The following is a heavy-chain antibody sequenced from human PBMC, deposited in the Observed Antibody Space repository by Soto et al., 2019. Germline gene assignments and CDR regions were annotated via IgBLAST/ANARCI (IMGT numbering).Heavy chain of an antibody. CDR2: IHHSGGT. J-gene: IGHJ5*01. CDR1: GGSFNCYY. Sequence: PSETLSLTCVVYGGSFNCYYWSWIRQPPGQGLEWIGEIHHSGGTNYNPSLKSRVTISVDTSKSQFSLELSSVTAADTSVYYCARARRGYSSSWYNWFDSWGQGTLVTVSS. D-gene: IGHD6-13*01. V-gene: IGHV4-34*01. CDR3: ARARRGYSSSWYNWFDS.